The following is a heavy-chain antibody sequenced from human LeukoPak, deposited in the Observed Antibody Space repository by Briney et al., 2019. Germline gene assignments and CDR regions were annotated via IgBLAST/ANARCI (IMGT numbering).Heavy chain of an antibody. J-gene: IGHJ5*02. CDR3: ARAAPGYCSGGSCYSVWFDP. CDR2: IYHSGST. D-gene: IGHD2-15*01. CDR1: GGSISSGGYS. Sequence: SETLSLTCAVSGGSISSGGYSWSWIRQPPGTGLEWLGYIYHSGSTYYNPSLKSRVTISVDRSKNQFSLKLSSVTAADTAVYYCARAAPGYCSGGSCYSVWFDPWGQGTLVTVSS. V-gene: IGHV4-30-2*01.